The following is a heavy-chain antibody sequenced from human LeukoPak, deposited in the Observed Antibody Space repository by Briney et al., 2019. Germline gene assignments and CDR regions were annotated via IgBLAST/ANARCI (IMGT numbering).Heavy chain of an antibody. CDR1: GYTFTSYG. V-gene: IGHV1-2*02. D-gene: IGHD3-9*01. Sequence: ASVKVSCKASGYTFTSYGISWVRQAPGQGLEWMGWINPNSGGTNYAQKFQGRVTMTRDTSISSAYMELSRLRSDDTAVYYCATHGDILTIFDYWGQGTLVTVSS. CDR2: INPNSGGT. CDR3: ATHGDILTIFDY. J-gene: IGHJ4*02.